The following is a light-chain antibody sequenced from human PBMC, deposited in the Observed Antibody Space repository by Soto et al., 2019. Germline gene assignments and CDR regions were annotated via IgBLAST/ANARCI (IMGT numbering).Light chain of an antibody. CDR1: STDVGGYNA. CDR3: SLYSSNGSLI. J-gene: IGLJ1*01. CDR2: EVT. V-gene: IGLV2-14*01. Sequence: QSVLSQPASVSGYPGQTITISCTGTSTDVGGYNAVSWYQHHPGKAPKLIIYEVTHRPSGVSDPFSASKSGNTASLTISGLQAEDEADYFCSLYSSNGSLIFGPGTKVTVL.